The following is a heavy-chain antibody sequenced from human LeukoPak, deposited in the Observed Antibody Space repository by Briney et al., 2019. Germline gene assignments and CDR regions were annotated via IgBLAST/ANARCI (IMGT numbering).Heavy chain of an antibody. Sequence: SETLSLTCAVSGGSISSSNWWSWVRQPPGKGLEWIGEIYHSGSTNYNPSLKSRVTISVDKSKNQFSLKLSSVTAADTAVYYCARENWYYYDSGGYYDYWGQGTLVTVSS. CDR1: GGSISSSNW. J-gene: IGHJ4*02. D-gene: IGHD3-22*01. CDR2: IYHSGST. CDR3: ARENWYYYDSGGYYDY. V-gene: IGHV4-4*02.